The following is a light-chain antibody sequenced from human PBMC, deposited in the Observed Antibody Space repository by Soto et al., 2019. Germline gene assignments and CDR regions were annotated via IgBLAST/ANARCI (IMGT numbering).Light chain of an antibody. CDR1: QSVSNNY. CDR3: QQYGSSGT. Sequence: EIVLTQSPGTLSLSPGERATLSCRASQSVSNNYLAWYQQKPGQAPRPLIYGASNRATGIPDRFSGSGSGTDSTLTISRLEPEDFAVYYCQQYGSSGTFGQGTKVEIK. CDR2: GAS. J-gene: IGKJ1*01. V-gene: IGKV3-20*01.